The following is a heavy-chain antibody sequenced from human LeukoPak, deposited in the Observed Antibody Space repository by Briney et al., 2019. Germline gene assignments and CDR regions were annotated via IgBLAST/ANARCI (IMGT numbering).Heavy chain of an antibody. CDR1: GGSISSGSYY. J-gene: IGHJ5*02. CDR2: IYTSGST. V-gene: IGHV4-61*02. CDR3: ARDHYYGSGSYSRWFDP. D-gene: IGHD3-10*01. Sequence: SQTLSLTCTVSGGSISSGSYYWSWIRQPAGKGLEWIGRIYTSGSTNYNPSLKSRVTISVDTSKNQFSLKLSSVTAADTAVYYCARDHYYGSGSYSRWFDPWGQGVLVTVSS.